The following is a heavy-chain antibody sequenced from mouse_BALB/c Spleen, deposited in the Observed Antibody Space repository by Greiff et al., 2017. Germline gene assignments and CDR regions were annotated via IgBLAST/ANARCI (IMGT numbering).Heavy chain of an antibody. CDR2: ISSGSSTI. V-gene: IGHV5-17*02. Sequence: VQGVESGGGLVQPGGSRKLSCAASGFTFSSFGMHWVRQAPEKGLEWVAYISSGSSTIYYADTVKGRFTISRDNPKNTLFLQMTSLRSEDTAMYYCARSRYYGSSPQYYFDYWGQGTTLTVSS. J-gene: IGHJ2*01. CDR1: GFTFSSFG. CDR3: ARSRYYGSSPQYYFDY. D-gene: IGHD1-1*01.